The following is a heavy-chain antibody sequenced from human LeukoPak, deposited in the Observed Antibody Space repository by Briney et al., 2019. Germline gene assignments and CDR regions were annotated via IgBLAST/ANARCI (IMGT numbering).Heavy chain of an antibody. CDR2: LCASGST. V-gene: IGHV4-4*07. D-gene: IGHD3-3*01. CDR3: ARDGVNGVDY. CDR1: GGSFSGYY. J-gene: IGHJ4*02. Sequence: SETLSLTCAVYGGSFSGYYWSWVRQPAGKGLEWIGRLCASGSTKYNPSLKSRVTMSVDTSKNQFSLKLTSVTAADTAVYYCARDGVNGVDYWGQGTLVTVSS.